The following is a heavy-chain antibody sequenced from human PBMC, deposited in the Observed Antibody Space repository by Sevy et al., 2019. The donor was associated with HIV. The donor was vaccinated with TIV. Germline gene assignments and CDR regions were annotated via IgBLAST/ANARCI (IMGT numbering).Heavy chain of an antibody. V-gene: IGHV4-59*01. Sequence: SETLSLTCTVSGVSISPYYWAWIRQPPGKGLECIGFSGNTNYNPSLKTRVTTSVDTSKNQFSLKLSSVTAADTAIHYCARGGPNQQQLDYFDYWGQGTLVTVSS. CDR1: GVSISPYY. J-gene: IGHJ4*02. CDR3: ARGGPNQQQLDYFDY. CDR2: SGNT. D-gene: IGHD6-13*01.